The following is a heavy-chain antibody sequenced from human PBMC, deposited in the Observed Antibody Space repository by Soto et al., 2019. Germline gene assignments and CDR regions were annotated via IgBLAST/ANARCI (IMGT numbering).Heavy chain of an antibody. J-gene: IGHJ4*02. D-gene: IGHD3-10*01. Sequence: QVQLAESGGGVVQPGRSLRLSCAASGFTFSSYGMHWVRQAPRKGLEWVAVIWYDGSNKYYADSVKARFTISRDNSKNTLYLQMDSLRADDTVVYYCARGNDHTSGVFDYWGQGTLVTVSS. V-gene: IGHV3-33*01. CDR1: GFTFSSYG. CDR3: ARGNDHTSGVFDY. CDR2: IWYDGSNK.